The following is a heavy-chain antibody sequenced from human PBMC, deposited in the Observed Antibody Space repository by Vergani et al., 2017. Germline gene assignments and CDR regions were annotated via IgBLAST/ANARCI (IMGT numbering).Heavy chain of an antibody. V-gene: IGHV5-51*01. J-gene: IGHJ6*02. Sequence: EVQLVQSGAEVKKPGESLKISCTGSGYSFTSYWIGGVRQMPGKGLEWMGIIYPGDSDTRYSPSFQGQVTISADKSISTAYLQWSSLKASDTAMYYCASSLGYCSSTSCFHYYYYGMDVWGQGTTVTVSS. CDR2: IYPGDSDT. CDR1: GYSFTSYW. CDR3: ASSLGYCSSTSCFHYYYYGMDV. D-gene: IGHD2-2*01.